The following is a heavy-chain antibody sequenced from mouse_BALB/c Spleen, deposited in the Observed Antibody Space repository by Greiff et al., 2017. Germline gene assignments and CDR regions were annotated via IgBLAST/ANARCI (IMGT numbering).Heavy chain of an antibody. J-gene: IGHJ1*01. CDR2: IYPGNSDT. V-gene: IGHV1-5*01. CDR3: ARCPLYYGSSYGYFDV. CDR1: GYTFTSYW. Sequence: EVMLVESGTVLARPGASVKMSCKASGYTFTSYWMHWVKQRPGQGLEWIGAIYPGNSDTSYNQKFKGKAKLTAVTSTSTAYMELSSLTNEDSAVYYCARCPLYYGSSYGYFDVWGAGTTVTVSS. D-gene: IGHD1-1*01.